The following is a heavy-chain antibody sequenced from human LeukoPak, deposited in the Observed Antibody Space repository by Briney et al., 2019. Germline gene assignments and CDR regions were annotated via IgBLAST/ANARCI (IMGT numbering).Heavy chain of an antibody. D-gene: IGHD3-3*01. J-gene: IGHJ4*02. CDR2: INPNSGGT. CDR3: ARVKLVTIFGVVTKTNDYFDY. V-gene: IGHV1-2*02. CDR1: GGTFSSYA. Sequence: ASVKVSCKASGGTFSSYAISWVRQAPGQGLEWMGWINPNSGGTNYAQKFQGRVTMTRDTSISTAYMELSRLRSDDTAVYYCARVKLVTIFGVVTKTNDYFDYWGQGTLVTVSS.